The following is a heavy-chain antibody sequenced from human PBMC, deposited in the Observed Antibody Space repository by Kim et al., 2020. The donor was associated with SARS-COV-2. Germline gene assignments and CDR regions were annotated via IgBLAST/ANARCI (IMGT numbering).Heavy chain of an antibody. CDR3: TTRVFGSGYYDY. CDR1: GFTFSNAW. D-gene: IGHD3-22*01. J-gene: IGHJ4*02. V-gene: IGHV3-15*01. Sequence: GGSLRLSCAASGFTFSNAWMSWVRQAPGKGLEWVGRIKSKTDGGTTDYAAPVKGRFTISRDDSKNTLYLQMNSLKTEDTAVYYCTTRVFGSGYYDYWGQGTLVTVSS. CDR2: IKSKTDGGTT.